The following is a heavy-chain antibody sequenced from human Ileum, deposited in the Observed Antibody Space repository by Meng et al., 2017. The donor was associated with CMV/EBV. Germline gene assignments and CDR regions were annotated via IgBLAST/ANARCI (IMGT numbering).Heavy chain of an antibody. J-gene: IGHJ4*02. CDR1: DGFTTSDDYH. CDR3: ARDSPGGYGYFDS. Sequence: QVQLQESGPGLVKPSQTLSLTCTVSDGFTTSDDYHWSWIRQPPGKGLEWIGYIHYSGTTYYNPSLKSRIAISLDTSKNQFSLNLNSVTAADAAVYYCARDSPGGYGYFDSWGQGTLVTVSS. D-gene: IGHD5-12*01. V-gene: IGHV4-30-4*01. CDR2: IHYSGTT.